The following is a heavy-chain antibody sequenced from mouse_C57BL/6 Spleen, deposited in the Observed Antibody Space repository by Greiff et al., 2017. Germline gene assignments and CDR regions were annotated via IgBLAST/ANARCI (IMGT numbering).Heavy chain of an antibody. V-gene: IGHV1-22*01. CDR3: ARGGLLYYGSSYDYAMDY. CDR2: INPNNGGT. J-gene: IGHJ4*01. Sequence: VQLQQSGPELVKPGASVKMSCKASGYTFTDYNMHWVKQSHGKSLEWIGYINPNNGGTSYNQKFKGKATLTVNKSSSTAYMELRSLTSEDSAVYYCARGGLLYYGSSYDYAMDYWGQGTSVTVSS. D-gene: IGHD1-1*01. CDR1: GYTFTDYN.